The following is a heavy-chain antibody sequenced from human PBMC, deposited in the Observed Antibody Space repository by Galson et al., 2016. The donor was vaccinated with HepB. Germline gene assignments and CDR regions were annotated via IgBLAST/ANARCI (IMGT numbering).Heavy chain of an antibody. CDR1: GGSISSYY. D-gene: IGHD3-10*01. V-gene: IGHV4-59*01. J-gene: IGHJ6*02. Sequence: SETLSLTCTVSGGSISSYYWSWIRQPPGKGLEWIGYIYYSGSANYNPSLKSRVSISVDTSKNQFSLKLNSVTAADTAVYYCARDRYYYGSGKYGMDVWGQGTTVTVSS. CDR3: ARDRYYYGSGKYGMDV. CDR2: IYYSGSA.